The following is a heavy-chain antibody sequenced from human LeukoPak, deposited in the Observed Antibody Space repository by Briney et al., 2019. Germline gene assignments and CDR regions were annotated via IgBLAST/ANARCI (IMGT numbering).Heavy chain of an antibody. CDR3: ARYYDFWSGYPDRRRGFDY. Sequence: SETLSLTCAVYGGSFSGYHWSWIRQPPGKGLEWIGEINHSGSTNYNPSLKSRVTISVDTSKNQFSLKLSSVTAADTAVYYCARYYDFWSGYPDRRRGFDYWGQGTLVTVSS. D-gene: IGHD3-3*01. J-gene: IGHJ4*02. CDR2: INHSGST. V-gene: IGHV4-34*01. CDR1: GGSFSGYH.